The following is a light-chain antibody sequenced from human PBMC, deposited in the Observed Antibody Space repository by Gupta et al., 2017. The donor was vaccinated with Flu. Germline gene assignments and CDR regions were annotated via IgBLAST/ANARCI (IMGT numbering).Light chain of an antibody. CDR3: QQYYDYPHT. CDR1: QSINSY. V-gene: IGKV1-8*01. J-gene: IGKJ2*01. Sequence: IRMTQSPSSLSASTGDRVTITCRASQSINSYVAWYQQRPGKATNLLIYAASTSQSGVPSRFSGTGSGTDFILTISRLESEDVATYYCQQYYDYPHTFGQGTKVEI. CDR2: AAS.